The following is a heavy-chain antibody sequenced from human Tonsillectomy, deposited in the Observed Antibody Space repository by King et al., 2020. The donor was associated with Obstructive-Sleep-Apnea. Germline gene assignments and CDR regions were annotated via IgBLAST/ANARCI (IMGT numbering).Heavy chain of an antibody. J-gene: IGHJ4*02. D-gene: IGHD2-2*01. V-gene: IGHV1-69*01. CDR1: GGTFSSYA. CDR2: IIPIFGTS. CDR3: VRGGDIVVVPAASSYYFDY. Sequence: VQLVQSGAEVKKPGSSVKVSCKASGGTFSSYAISWVRQAPGQGLEWMGGIIPIFGTSNYAQRFQGRVTITADESTSTAYMELSSLRSEDTAVYHCVRGGDIVVVPAASSYYFDYWGQGTLVTVSS.